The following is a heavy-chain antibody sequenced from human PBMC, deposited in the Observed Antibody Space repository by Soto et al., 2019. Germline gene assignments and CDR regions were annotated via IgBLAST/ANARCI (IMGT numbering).Heavy chain of an antibody. V-gene: IGHV1-8*01. CDR1: GYTFTSYD. D-gene: IGHD7-27*01. Sequence: QVQLVQSGAEVKKPGASVKVSCKASGYTFTSYDINWVRQATGQGLEWMGWMNPNSGNTGYAQKFQGRVTMTRHTSISTAYMELSSLRSEDTAVYYCARGLLPNWGSGKRAWFDPWGQGTLVTVSS. CDR2: MNPNSGNT. J-gene: IGHJ5*02. CDR3: ARGLLPNWGSGKRAWFDP.